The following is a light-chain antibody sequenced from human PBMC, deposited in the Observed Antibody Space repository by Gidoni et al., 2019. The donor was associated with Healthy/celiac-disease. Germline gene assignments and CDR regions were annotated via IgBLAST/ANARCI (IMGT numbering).Light chain of an antibody. Sequence: EIVLTQSPATLSLSPGERATLSCRASPSVSSYLAWYQQKPGQAPRLLIYDASNRAPGIPARFSGSGSGTDFTLTISSLEPEDFAVYYCQQRSNWPWTFGQXTKVEIK. CDR3: QQRSNWPWT. CDR2: DAS. CDR1: PSVSSY. J-gene: IGKJ1*01. V-gene: IGKV3-11*01.